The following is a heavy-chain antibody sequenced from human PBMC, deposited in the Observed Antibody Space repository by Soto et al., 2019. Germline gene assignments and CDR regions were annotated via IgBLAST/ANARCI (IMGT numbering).Heavy chain of an antibody. CDR1: GYSLTTDW. Sequence: PGEAMKISGKGSGYSLTTDWISGVLEMAGKGGEWMERIDPSDSYTNYSPSFQGHVTISADKSISTAYLQWSSLKASDTAMYYCARWGGAVAALTHHYHGTDAWGQGTRVTVSS. V-gene: IGHV5-10-1*01. J-gene: IGHJ6*02. D-gene: IGHD6-19*01. CDR3: ARWGGAVAALTHHYHGTDA. CDR2: IDPSDSYT.